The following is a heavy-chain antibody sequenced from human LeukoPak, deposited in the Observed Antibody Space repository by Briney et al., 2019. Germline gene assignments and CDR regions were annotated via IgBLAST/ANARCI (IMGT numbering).Heavy chain of an antibody. CDR1: GGSFSGYY. J-gene: IGHJ4*02. CDR2: INHSGSA. V-gene: IGHV4-34*01. D-gene: IGHD4-17*01. Sequence: SETLSLTCAVSGGSFSGYYWTWIRQRPGKGLEWIGEINHSGSANYSPSLSSRVTISLDMSENQFSLKLTSVTAADTAVYYCARGQGTVTTHWGQGTLVTVSS. CDR3: ARGQGTVTTH.